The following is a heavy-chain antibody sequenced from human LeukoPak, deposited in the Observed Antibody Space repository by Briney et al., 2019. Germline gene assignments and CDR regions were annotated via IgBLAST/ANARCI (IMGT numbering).Heavy chain of an antibody. Sequence: SETLSLTCAVYGGSFSGYYWSWIRQPPGKGLEWIGEINHSGSTNYNPSLKSRVTISVDTSKNQFSLKLSSVTAADTAVYYCARGWFGELQIDYWGQGPLVTVSS. CDR3: ARGWFGELQIDY. J-gene: IGHJ4*02. V-gene: IGHV4-34*01. D-gene: IGHD3-10*01. CDR2: INHSGST. CDR1: GGSFSGYY.